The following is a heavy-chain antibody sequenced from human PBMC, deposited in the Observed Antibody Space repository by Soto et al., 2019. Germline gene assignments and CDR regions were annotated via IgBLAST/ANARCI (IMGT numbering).Heavy chain of an antibody. CDR3: ARDNIPAAIGYYYYYMDV. Sequence: PWGSLRLSCAASGFTFSSYSMNWVRQAPGKGLEWVSYISSSSSTIYYADSVKGRFTISRDNAKNSLYLQMNSLRAEDTAVYYCARDNIPAAIGYYYYYMDVWGQGTTVTVSS. CDR1: GFTFSSYS. V-gene: IGHV3-48*01. D-gene: IGHD2-2*02. CDR2: ISSSSSTI. J-gene: IGHJ6*03.